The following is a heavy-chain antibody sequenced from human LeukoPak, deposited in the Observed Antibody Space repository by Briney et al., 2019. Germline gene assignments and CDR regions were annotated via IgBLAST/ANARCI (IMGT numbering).Heavy chain of an antibody. CDR2: ISNDCGGT. Sequence: GGSLRLSCAASGFIFNNYGLIWVRQAPGKGLEWVSAISNDCGGTTYADFVNGRFTISRDNSKNTLLLEMNSLRAEDTALYYCATRSSGYFGDLWGQGPLVRVP. D-gene: IGHD3-22*01. V-gene: IGHV3-23*01. CDR1: GFIFNNYG. J-gene: IGHJ5*02. CDR3: ATRSSGYFGDL.